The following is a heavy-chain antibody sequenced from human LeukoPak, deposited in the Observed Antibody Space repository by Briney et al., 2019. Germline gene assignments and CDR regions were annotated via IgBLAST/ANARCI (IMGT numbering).Heavy chain of an antibody. Sequence: PSETPSLTCTVSGGSISGYYWSWIRQPPGKGLEWIGYIYYTGSTNYNPSLKSRVTISVDTSKNQFSLKLSSVTAADTAVYYCARGPRYSYGYIRYYYYYYMDVWGKGTTVTVSS. V-gene: IGHV4-59*12. D-gene: IGHD5-18*01. CDR3: ARGPRYSYGYIRYYYYYYMDV. CDR2: IYYTGST. J-gene: IGHJ6*03. CDR1: GGSISGYY.